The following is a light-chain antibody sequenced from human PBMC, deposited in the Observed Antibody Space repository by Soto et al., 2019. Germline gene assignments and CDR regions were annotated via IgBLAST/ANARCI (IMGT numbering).Light chain of an antibody. Sequence: EIVLTQSPTTLSLSPGERATLSCRASQSINSHLAWYQQKPGQAPRLLMYDASNRATDIPARFSGSGSGTDFTLTISSLDPADFAVYYCQQRSNWPLTFGGGTKVEIK. V-gene: IGKV3-11*01. CDR1: QSINSH. CDR3: QQRSNWPLT. J-gene: IGKJ4*01. CDR2: DAS.